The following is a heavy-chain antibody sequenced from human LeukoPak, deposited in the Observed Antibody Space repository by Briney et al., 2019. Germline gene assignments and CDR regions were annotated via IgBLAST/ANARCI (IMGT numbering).Heavy chain of an antibody. CDR1: GFTFSSYG. Sequence: PGGSLRLSCAASGFTFSSYGMPWVRQAPGKGLEWVAVISYDGSNKYYADSVKGRFTISRDNSKNTLYLQMNSLRAEDTAVYYCAKESMTTVIDIWGQGTMVTVSS. CDR2: ISYDGSNK. J-gene: IGHJ3*02. D-gene: IGHD4-11*01. CDR3: AKESMTTVIDI. V-gene: IGHV3-30*18.